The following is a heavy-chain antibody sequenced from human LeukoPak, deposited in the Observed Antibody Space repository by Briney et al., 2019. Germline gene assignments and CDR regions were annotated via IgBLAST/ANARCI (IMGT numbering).Heavy chain of an antibody. D-gene: IGHD6-19*01. J-gene: IGHJ3*02. Sequence: ASVTVSCKASGYTFTSYYMHWVRQRPAQGLEWMGIINPSGGSTSYAQNFQGRVTMTRDTSTSTVYMELSSMRSEDTAVYYCATDSSGWYKVGLDAFDIWGQGTMVTVSS. CDR3: ATDSSGWYKVGLDAFDI. V-gene: IGHV1-46*01. CDR2: INPSGGST. CDR1: GYTFTSYY.